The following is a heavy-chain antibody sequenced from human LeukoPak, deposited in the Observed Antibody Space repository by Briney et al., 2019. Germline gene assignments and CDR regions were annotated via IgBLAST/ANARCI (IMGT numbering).Heavy chain of an antibody. Sequence: GSSVKVSCKASGGTFSSYAISWVRQAPGQGLEWMGGIIPIFGTANYAQKFQGRVTITADESTSTAYMELSSLRSEDTAVYYCAAELYGGNSDCFEIWGQGTMVTVSS. J-gene: IGHJ3*02. CDR1: GGTFSSYA. V-gene: IGHV1-69*01. D-gene: IGHD4-23*01. CDR3: AAELYGGNSDCFEI. CDR2: IIPIFGTA.